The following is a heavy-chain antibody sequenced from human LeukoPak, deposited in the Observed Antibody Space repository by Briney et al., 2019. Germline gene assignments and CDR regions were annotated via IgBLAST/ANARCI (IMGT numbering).Heavy chain of an antibody. J-gene: IGHJ5*02. D-gene: IGHD4-11*01. V-gene: IGHV1-18*01. CDR3: ARQPGTTVTSDNWFDP. CDR2: ISAYNGNT. Sequence: GASVKVSCKASGYTFTSYGISWVRQAPGQGLEWMGWISAYNGNTNYAQKLQVRVTMTTDTSTSTAYMELRSLRSDDTAVYYCARQPGTTVTSDNWFDPWGQGTLVTVSS. CDR1: GYTFTSYG.